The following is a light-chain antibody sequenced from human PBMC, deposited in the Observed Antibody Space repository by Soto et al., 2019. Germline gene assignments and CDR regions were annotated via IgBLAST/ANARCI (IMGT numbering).Light chain of an antibody. J-gene: IGLJ3*02. CDR1: SSDVGSYNL. Sequence: QSALTQPASVSGSPGQSITISCTGTSSDVGSYNLVSWYQQHPGKAPKLMIYEVTNRPSGVSTRFSGSKSGNTASLTISGLQAEDEAAYYCSSYTSSNSWVFGGGTKLTVL. CDR3: SSYTSSNSWV. CDR2: EVT. V-gene: IGLV2-14*02.